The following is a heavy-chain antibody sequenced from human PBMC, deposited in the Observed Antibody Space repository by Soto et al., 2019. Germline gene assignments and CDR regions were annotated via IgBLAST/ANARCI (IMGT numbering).Heavy chain of an antibody. CDR3: ARDTGLGWLFGGAFDI. V-gene: IGHV3-30-3*01. CDR1: GFTFSSYA. D-gene: IGHD3-3*01. Sequence: QVQLVESGGGVVQPGRSLRLSCAASGFTFSSYAMHWVRQAPGKGLEWVAVISYDGSNKYYADSVKGRFTISSDNSKNLLYLQMNSLRAEDTAVYYCARDTGLGWLFGGAFDIWGQGTMVTVSS. J-gene: IGHJ3*02. CDR2: ISYDGSNK.